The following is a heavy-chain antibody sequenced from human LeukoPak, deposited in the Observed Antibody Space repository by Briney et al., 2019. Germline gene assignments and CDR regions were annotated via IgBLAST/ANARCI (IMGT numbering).Heavy chain of an antibody. Sequence: SETLSLTCAVYGGSFSGYYWSWIRQPPGKGLEWIGEINHSGSTNYNPSLKSRVTISVDTSKNQFSLKLSSVTAADTAVYYCARCITMMNVWGQGTTVTVSS. V-gene: IGHV4-34*01. CDR1: GGSFSGYY. CDR3: ARCITMMNV. J-gene: IGHJ6*02. D-gene: IGHD3-10*01. CDR2: INHSGST.